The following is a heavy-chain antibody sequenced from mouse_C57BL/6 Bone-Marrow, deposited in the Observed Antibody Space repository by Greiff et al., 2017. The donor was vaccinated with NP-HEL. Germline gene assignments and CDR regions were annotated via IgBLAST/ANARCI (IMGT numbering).Heavy chain of an antibody. J-gene: IGHJ4*01. CDR1: GFSLTSYG. D-gene: IGHD2-5*01. V-gene: IGHV2-2*01. Sequence: QVQLKESGPGLVQPSQSLSITCTVSGFSLTSYGVHWVRQSPGKGLEWLGVIWSGGSTDFNAAFISRLSISKDNSKSQVFFKMNSLQADDTAIYYCARNTAYYSNLPYAMDYWGQGTSVTVSS. CDR2: IWSGGST. CDR3: ARNTAYYSNLPYAMDY.